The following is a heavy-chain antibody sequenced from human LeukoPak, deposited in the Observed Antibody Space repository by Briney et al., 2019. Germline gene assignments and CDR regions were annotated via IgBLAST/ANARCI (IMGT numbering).Heavy chain of an antibody. CDR2: IYSGGRN. CDR3: ARVPNHYFYIDV. J-gene: IGHJ6*03. Sequence: SETLSLTCTVSGDSFNIYYWSWIRQSPGKGLEWIGYIYSGGRNNYNPSLKSRVTMSLDTSKNQISLKLTSVTAADTAVYFCARVPNHYFYIDVWGKGTTVTVSS. CDR1: GDSFNIYY. V-gene: IGHV4-59*01.